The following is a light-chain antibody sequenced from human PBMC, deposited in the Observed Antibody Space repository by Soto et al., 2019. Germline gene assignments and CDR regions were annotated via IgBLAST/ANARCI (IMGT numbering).Light chain of an antibody. V-gene: IGLV1-47*02. J-gene: IGLJ2*01. CDR2: HNT. CDR1: SSNIGNNN. CDR3: AAWDDSLGAVV. Sequence: QAVVTQPPSASATPGQRVTTSCSGSSSNIGNNNAYWYQHVPGTAPKLIIHHNTLRPSWVPDRFSGSKSGTSASLAISGLQSDDDSDYYCAAWDDSLGAVVFGGGTKLTVL.